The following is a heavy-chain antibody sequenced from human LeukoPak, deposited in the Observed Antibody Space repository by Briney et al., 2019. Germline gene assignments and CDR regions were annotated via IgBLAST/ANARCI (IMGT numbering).Heavy chain of an antibody. CDR2: ISSSSSYT. CDR1: GFTFSDYY. V-gene: IGHV3-11*05. J-gene: IGHJ4*02. Sequence: GGSLRLSCAASGFTFSDYYMNWIRQALGKGLEWVSYISSSSSYTNYADSVKGRFTISRDNAKNSLYLQMNSLRAEDTAVYYCARDRGYGDYGHYFDYWGQGTLVTVSS. D-gene: IGHD4-17*01. CDR3: ARDRGYGDYGHYFDY.